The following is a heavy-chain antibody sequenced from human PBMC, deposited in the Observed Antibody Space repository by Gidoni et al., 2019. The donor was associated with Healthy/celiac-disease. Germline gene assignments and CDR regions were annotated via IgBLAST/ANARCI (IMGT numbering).Heavy chain of an antibody. D-gene: IGHD2-8*01. V-gene: IGHV3-7*01. Sequence: EVQLVESGGGLVQPGGSLRLSCAASGFTFSSYWMSWVRQAPGKGLEWVANIKQDGSEKYYVDSVKGRFTISRDNAKNSLYLQMNSLRAEDTAVYYCARARIVLMVYDAFDIWGQGTMVTVSS. J-gene: IGHJ3*02. CDR1: GFTFSSYW. CDR2: IKQDGSEK. CDR3: ARARIVLMVYDAFDI.